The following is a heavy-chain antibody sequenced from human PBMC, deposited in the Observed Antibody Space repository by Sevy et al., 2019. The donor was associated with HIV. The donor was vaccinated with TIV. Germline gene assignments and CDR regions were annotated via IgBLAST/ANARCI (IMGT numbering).Heavy chain of an antibody. D-gene: IGHD3-10*01. CDR3: AKDTAQYYYGSGTSGGAFDI. CDR2: ISWNSGSI. V-gene: IGHV3-9*01. J-gene: IGHJ3*02. CDR1: GFTFDDYA. Sequence: GGSLRLSCAASGFTFDDYAMHWVRQAPGKGLEWVSGISWNSGSIGYADSVKGRFTISRDNAKNSLYLKMNSLRAEDTALYYCAKDTAQYYYGSGTSGGAFDIWGQGTMVTVSS.